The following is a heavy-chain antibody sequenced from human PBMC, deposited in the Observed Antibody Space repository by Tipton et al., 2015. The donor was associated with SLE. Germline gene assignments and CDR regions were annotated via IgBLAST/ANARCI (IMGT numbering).Heavy chain of an antibody. V-gene: IGHV4-38-2*02. Sequence: TLSLTCTVSGYSISSGYYWGWIRQPPGKGLEWIGSIYHSGSTYYNPSLKSRVTISVDTSKNQFSLKLSSVTAADTAVYYCGRGSTLGILSYWGQGTLVTVSS. J-gene: IGHJ4*02. CDR3: GRGSTLGILSY. D-gene: IGHD2-2*01. CDR1: GYSISSGYY. CDR2: IYHSGST.